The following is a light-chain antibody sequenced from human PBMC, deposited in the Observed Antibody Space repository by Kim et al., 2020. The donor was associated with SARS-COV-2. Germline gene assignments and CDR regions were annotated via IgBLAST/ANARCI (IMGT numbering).Light chain of an antibody. Sequence: ILLTQSPGTLSLSQGESATVSCRATETIDNNYLAWYQQKPGQAPRLLIYHASTRATGIPDRFRGSGSGTDFTLTISGLEPEDFAVFYCQQYTTSPITFGQGTRLEIK. V-gene: IGKV3-20*01. CDR2: HAS. CDR3: QQYTTSPIT. CDR1: ETIDNNY. J-gene: IGKJ5*01.